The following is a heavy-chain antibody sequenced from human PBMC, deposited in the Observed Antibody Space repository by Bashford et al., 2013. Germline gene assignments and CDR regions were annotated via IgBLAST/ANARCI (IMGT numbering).Heavy chain of an antibody. D-gene: IGHD1-14*01. V-gene: IGHV3-23*01. J-gene: IGHJ4*02. CDR3: VSESGAGY. CDR2: IGASGSST. Sequence: VRQAPGKGLEWLAAIGASGSSTNHADSVRGRVTVSRDNAKNTVYLQMSSLRAEDTAIYYCVSESGAGYWGQGTLVTVSS.